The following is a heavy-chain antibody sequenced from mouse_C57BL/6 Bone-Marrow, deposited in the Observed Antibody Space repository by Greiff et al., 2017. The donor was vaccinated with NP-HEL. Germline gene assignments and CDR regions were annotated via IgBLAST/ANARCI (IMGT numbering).Heavy chain of an antibody. V-gene: IGHV1-5*01. CDR1: GYTFTSYW. CDR3: TRYGGDYDYDGAY. J-gene: IGHJ3*01. CDR2: IYPGNSDT. D-gene: IGHD2-4*01. Sequence: VQLQQSGTVLARPGASVKMSCKTSGYTFTSYWMHWVKQRPGQGLEWIGAIYPGNSDTSYNQKFKGKAKLTAVTSASTAYMELSSLTNEDSAVYYCTRYGGDYDYDGAYWGQGTLVTVSA.